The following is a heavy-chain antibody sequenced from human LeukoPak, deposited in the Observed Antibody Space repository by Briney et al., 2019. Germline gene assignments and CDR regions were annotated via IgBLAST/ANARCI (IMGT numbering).Heavy chain of an antibody. CDR3: ARVHCTSTSCYLDAFDI. Sequence: PGRSLRLSCEDSGLIFSSYAMHWVRQAPGKGLEWVAVISHDGSNKYYADSVKGRFTISRDNSKKTLYLQMNSLRAEDTAVYYCARVHCTSTSCYLDAFDIWGQGTMVTVSS. J-gene: IGHJ3*02. V-gene: IGHV3-30-3*01. D-gene: IGHD2-2*01. CDR1: GLIFSSYA. CDR2: ISHDGSNK.